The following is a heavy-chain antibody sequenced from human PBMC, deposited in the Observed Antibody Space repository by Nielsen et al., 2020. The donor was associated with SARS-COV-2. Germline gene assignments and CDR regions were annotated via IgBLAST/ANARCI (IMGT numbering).Heavy chain of an antibody. CDR3: ASGGMATIGY. V-gene: IGHV3-33*01. CDR2: IWYGGSNK. CDR1: GFTFSSYG. J-gene: IGHJ4*02. Sequence: GESLKISCAASGFTFSSYGMHWVRQAPGKGLEWVAVIWYGGSNKYYADSVKGRFTISRDNAKNSLYLQMNSLRDEDTAVYYCASGGMATIGYWGQGTLVTVSS. D-gene: IGHD5-24*01.